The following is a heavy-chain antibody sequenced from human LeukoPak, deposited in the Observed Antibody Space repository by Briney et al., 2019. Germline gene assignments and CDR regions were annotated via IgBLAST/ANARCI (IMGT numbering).Heavy chain of an antibody. CDR3: ARQRDGDTPLDAFDI. CDR1: GGSISSYY. J-gene: IGHJ3*02. CDR2: IYYSGGT. Sequence: TSETLSLTCTVSGGSISSYYWSWIRQPPGKGLEWIGYIYYSGGTNYNPSLKSRVTISVDTSKNQFSLKLSSVTAADTAVYYCARQRDGDTPLDAFDIWGQGTMVTVSS. V-gene: IGHV4-59*08. D-gene: IGHD4-17*01.